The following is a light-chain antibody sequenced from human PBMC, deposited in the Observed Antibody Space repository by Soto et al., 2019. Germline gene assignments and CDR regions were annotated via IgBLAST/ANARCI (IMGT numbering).Light chain of an antibody. Sequence: LTQPASVSGSPGQSITISCTGTSSDVGGYNYVSWYQHHPGKAPKLMIFDVSNRPSGVFNRFSGSKSGNTASLTISGLQPEDEADYYCSSYTTSNTRQIVFGTGTKVTVL. CDR1: SSDVGGYNY. J-gene: IGLJ1*01. CDR3: SSYTTSNTRQIV. V-gene: IGLV2-14*03. CDR2: DVS.